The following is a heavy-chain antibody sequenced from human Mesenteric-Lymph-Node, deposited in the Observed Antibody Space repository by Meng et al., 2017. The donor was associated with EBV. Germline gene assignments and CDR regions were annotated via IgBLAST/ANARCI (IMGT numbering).Heavy chain of an antibody. CDR3: ASSDFWGDTGDH. CDR2: ISPIFGTV. D-gene: IGHD3-3*01. CDR1: GGTLSSYF. J-gene: IGHJ4*02. Sequence: QVQLGQSGGGVKKPGSSVKVSCKASGGTLSSYFIRWVRQAPGQGLEWMGGISPIFGTVNYAQKFQGRVTITADKLTTIAYMELRSLRSDDTAVYYCASSDFWGDTGDHWGQGTLVTVSS. V-gene: IGHV1-69*06.